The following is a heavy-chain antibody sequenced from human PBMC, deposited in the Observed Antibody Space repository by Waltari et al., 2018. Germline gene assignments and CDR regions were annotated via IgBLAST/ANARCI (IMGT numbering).Heavy chain of an antibody. V-gene: IGHV3-72*01. Sequence: EVQLVESGGGLVQPGGSLRLSCAASGFRFSDYYMDWVRQAPGKWLEWVGRITRKGDSQIPGYAASVRDRFTISRDDSKNSLFLQMNSLKVEDTALYYCTREYFYVLDVWGQGTTVTVSS. CDR2: ITRKGDSQIP. J-gene: IGHJ6*02. CDR1: GFRFSDYY. CDR3: TREYFYVLDV.